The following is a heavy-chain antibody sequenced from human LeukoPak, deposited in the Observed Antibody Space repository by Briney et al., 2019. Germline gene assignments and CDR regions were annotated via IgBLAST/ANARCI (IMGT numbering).Heavy chain of an antibody. J-gene: IGHJ4*02. CDR2: ISDGGGIT. Sequence: GGSLRLSRAASGITFNRYAMSWVRQAPGKGLEWVLAISDGGGITYYADSVKGRFTISRDNSKNTLYLQMNSLRAEDTAVYYCARDPIYASGSYYSGSWYFDYWGQGTLVTVSS. CDR1: GITFNRYA. D-gene: IGHD3-10*01. CDR3: ARDPIYASGSYYSGSWYFDY. V-gene: IGHV3-23*01.